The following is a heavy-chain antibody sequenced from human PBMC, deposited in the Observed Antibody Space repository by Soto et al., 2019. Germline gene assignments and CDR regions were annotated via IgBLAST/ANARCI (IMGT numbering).Heavy chain of an antibody. D-gene: IGHD5-18*01. Sequence: PGGSLRLSCAASGFTFSSYAMSWVRQAPGKGLEWVSAISGSGGSTYYADSVKGRFTISRDNSKNTLYLQMNSLRAEDTAVYYCAKDLPLLGYSYGFDFDYWGQGTLVTVSS. CDR1: GFTFSSYA. J-gene: IGHJ4*02. CDR2: ISGSGGST. CDR3: AKDLPLLGYSYGFDFDY. V-gene: IGHV3-23*01.